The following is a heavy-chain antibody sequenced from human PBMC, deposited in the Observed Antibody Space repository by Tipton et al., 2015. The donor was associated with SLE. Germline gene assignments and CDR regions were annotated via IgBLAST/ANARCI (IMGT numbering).Heavy chain of an antibody. J-gene: IGHJ4*02. CDR3: ARLSNNDRRYFDY. CDR2: INYSGST. CDR1: GDSIRSSSFY. D-gene: IGHD3-9*01. Sequence: TLSLTCTVSGDSIRSSSFYWGWIRQPPGKGLEWIGSINYSGSTYYNSSLKSRVTISVDTSKNQFSLKLNSVTAADTAVYYCARLSNNDRRYFDYWGQGTLVTVSS. V-gene: IGHV4-39*07.